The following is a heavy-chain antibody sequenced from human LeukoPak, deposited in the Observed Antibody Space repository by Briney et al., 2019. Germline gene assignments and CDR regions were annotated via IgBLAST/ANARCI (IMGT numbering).Heavy chain of an antibody. CDR1: GGSFSGHY. D-gene: IGHD6-19*01. CDR3: ARGSASGIYPIDY. J-gene: IGHJ4*02. V-gene: IGHV4-34*01. CDR2: VNHLGRT. Sequence: SETLSLTCAVYGGSFSGHYWNWIRQPPGKGLEWIGEVNHLGRTNYNPSLKSRVTMSLDTSKKEVSLKLTSVTAADTAVYYCARGSASGIYPIDYWGQGTLVTVSS.